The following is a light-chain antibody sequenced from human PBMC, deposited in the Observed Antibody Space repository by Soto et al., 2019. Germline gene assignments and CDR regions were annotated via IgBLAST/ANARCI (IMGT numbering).Light chain of an antibody. V-gene: IGKV3-15*01. Sequence: EIVMTQSPATLSVSPGERATLSCRASQSVGRNFAWYQQKPGQAPRLLIYGASTRATGIPARFSGSGSGTEFTLTISSLQSEDFAIYSCQQYKHWPPLTGGGGTKVEIK. J-gene: IGKJ4*01. CDR1: QSVGRN. CDR3: QQYKHWPPLT. CDR2: GAS.